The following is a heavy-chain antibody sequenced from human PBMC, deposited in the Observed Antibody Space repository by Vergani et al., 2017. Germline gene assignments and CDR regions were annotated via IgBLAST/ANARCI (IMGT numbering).Heavy chain of an antibody. CDR3: AKGGDSSSYYYVYYFDY. V-gene: IGHV3-23*01. Sequence: EVQLLESGGGLVQPGGSLRLSCAASGFTFSSYAMSWVRQAPGKGLEWVSGISGSGGSTYYADAVKGRFTISRDNSTNTLYLQMNSLRAEDTAVYYCAKGGDSSSYYYVYYFDYWGQGTLVTVSS. D-gene: IGHD3-22*01. CDR2: ISGSGGST. CDR1: GFTFSSYA. J-gene: IGHJ4*02.